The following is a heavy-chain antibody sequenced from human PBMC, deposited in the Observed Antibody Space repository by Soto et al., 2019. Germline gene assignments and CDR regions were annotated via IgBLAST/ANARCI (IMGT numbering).Heavy chain of an antibody. V-gene: IGHV3-7*01. D-gene: IGHD1-26*01. CDR3: ARDRRSKSDH. J-gene: IGHJ4*02. CDR1: GFTFSTYW. CDR2: IKQDGSEK. Sequence: EVQLVESGGGVVQPGGSLRLSCAASGFTFSTYWMTWVRQGPGKGLEWVASIKQDGSEKYYVPSVRGRFTISRDNAKRSLYLQMDSLRVEDTAVYYCARDRRSKSDHRGQGTLVTVSS.